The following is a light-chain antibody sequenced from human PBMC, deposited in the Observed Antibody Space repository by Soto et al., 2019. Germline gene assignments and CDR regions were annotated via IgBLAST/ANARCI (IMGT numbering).Light chain of an antibody. CDR2: EVR. V-gene: IGLV2-14*01. CDR1: SSDVGGYDF. Sequence: QSALTQPASVSGSVGQSITISCTGTSSDVGGYDFVSWYQHHPGKAPKLIIYEVRTRPSGVSDRFSGSKSGNTASLTISGLQAEDEADYYCCSYTDSHTWVFGGGTKLTVL. CDR3: CSYTDSHTWV. J-gene: IGLJ3*02.